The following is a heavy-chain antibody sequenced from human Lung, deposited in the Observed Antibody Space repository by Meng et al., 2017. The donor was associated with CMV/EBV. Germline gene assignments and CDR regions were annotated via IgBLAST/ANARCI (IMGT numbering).Heavy chain of an antibody. J-gene: IGHJ6*02. D-gene: IGHD2-2*01. CDR1: GFTFSGSA. Sequence: ESXKISXAASGFTFSGSAMHWVRQASGKGLEWVGRIRSKANSYATEYAGSVKGRFTISRDDSKNTAYLQMNSLKAEDTAVYYCTRRGDGPAAMFNGRDVWGQGTXVTVSS. CDR3: TRRGDGPAAMFNGRDV. V-gene: IGHV3-73*01. CDR2: IRSKANSYAT.